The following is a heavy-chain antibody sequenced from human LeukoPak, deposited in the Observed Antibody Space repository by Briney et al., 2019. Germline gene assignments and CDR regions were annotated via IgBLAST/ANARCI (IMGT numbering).Heavy chain of an antibody. CDR3: VREVHSGYYGMDV. J-gene: IGHJ6*02. Sequence: SGGSLRLSCVASGFTFSSYSMNWVRQAPGKGLEWVSSISSSSSYIYYADSVKGRFTISRDNAKNSLYLQMNSLRVEDTAVYYCVREVHSGYYGMDVWGQGTTVTVSS. D-gene: IGHD2-15*01. V-gene: IGHV3-21*01. CDR1: GFTFSSYS. CDR2: ISSSSSYI.